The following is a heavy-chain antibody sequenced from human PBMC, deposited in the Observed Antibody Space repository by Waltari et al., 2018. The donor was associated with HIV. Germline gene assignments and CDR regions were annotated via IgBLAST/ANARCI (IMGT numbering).Heavy chain of an antibody. Sequence: QVLLVESGGGVVQPGRSLRLSCAASGFSFRSFGMHWVRQAPGKGLEWVAVISYDGSRKFYADSVKGRFTISRDNSKNTLYLQMNSVRTEDTAVYYCAHQISGQWLTPGHWGQGTLVTVSS. D-gene: IGHD6-19*01. V-gene: IGHV3-30*03. CDR3: AHQISGQWLTPGH. CDR2: ISYDGSRK. J-gene: IGHJ4*02. CDR1: GFSFRSFG.